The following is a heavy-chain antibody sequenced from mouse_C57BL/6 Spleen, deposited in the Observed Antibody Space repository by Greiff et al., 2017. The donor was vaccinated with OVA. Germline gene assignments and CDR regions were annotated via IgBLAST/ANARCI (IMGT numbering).Heavy chain of an antibody. CDR1: GYAFSSYW. Sequence: QVQLKESGAELVKPGASVKISCKASGYAFSSYWMNWVKQRPGKGLEWIGQIFPGDGDTNYNGKFKGKATLTADKSSSTAYMQLSSLTSEDSAVYVCARWDYDYDGYFDVWGTGTTVTVSS. D-gene: IGHD2-4*01. V-gene: IGHV1-80*01. CDR3: ARWDYDYDGYFDV. J-gene: IGHJ1*03. CDR2: IFPGDGDT.